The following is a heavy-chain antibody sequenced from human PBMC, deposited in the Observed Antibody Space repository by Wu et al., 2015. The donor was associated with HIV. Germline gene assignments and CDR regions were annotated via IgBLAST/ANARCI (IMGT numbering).Heavy chain of an antibody. D-gene: IGHD3-3*01. CDR3: ARMIEMFGVVIMKSYYYYMDV. CDR1: GYTFTRYD. Sequence: QVQLVQSGAEVKKPGASVKVSCKASGYTFTRYDINWVRQATGQGLEWMGWMNPNSGNTGYAQKFQGRVTMTRNTSISTAYMELSSLRSEDTAVYYCARMIEMFGVVIMKSYYYYMDVWGKGTTVTVSS. V-gene: IGHV1-8*01. CDR2: MNPNSGNT. J-gene: IGHJ6*03.